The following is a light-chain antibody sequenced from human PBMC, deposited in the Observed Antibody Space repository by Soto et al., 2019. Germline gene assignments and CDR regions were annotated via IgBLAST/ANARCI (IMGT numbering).Light chain of an antibody. CDR2: RAS. Sequence: EIVRTQSPSTLSVSPGERATLSCRASQRVSSNLAWYQQNPGQAPRLHIYRASTRATGIPARFSGSGSGTEFTLTISILQSEDFAVYYCQQDNNWPPITFGQGTRLEIK. CDR1: QRVSSN. J-gene: IGKJ5*01. CDR3: QQDNNWPPIT. V-gene: IGKV3-15*01.